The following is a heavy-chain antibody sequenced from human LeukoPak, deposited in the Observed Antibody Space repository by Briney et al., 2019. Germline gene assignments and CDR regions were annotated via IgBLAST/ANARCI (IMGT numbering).Heavy chain of an antibody. J-gene: IGHJ3*02. V-gene: IGHV4-59*01. Sequence: SETLSLTCTVSGGSISSYYWSWIRQPPGKGLEWIGYIYYSGSTNYNPSLKSRVTISVVTSKNQFSLKLSSVTAADTAVYYCARAVVGATGGAFDIWGQGTMVTVSS. CDR2: IYYSGST. CDR1: GGSISSYY. CDR3: ARAVVGATGGAFDI. D-gene: IGHD1-26*01.